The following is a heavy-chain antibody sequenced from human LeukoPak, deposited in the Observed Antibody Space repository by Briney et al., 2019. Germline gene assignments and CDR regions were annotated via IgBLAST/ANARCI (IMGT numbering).Heavy chain of an antibody. J-gene: IGHJ4*02. Sequence: GGSLRLSCAVSGFTFSSYSMNWVRQAPGKGLEWVSYISSRSGTKYYADSVKGRFTISRDNAKNSLYLQMNSLRAEDTAVYYCARVGYSGYDYDYWGQGTLVTVSS. V-gene: IGHV3-48*01. D-gene: IGHD5-12*01. CDR3: ARVGYSGYDYDY. CDR2: ISSRSGTK. CDR1: GFTFSSYS.